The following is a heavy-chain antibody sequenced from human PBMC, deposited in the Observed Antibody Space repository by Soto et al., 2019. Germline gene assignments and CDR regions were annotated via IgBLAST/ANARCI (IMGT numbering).Heavy chain of an antibody. CDR3: ARESSYYDILTGYYPYYFDY. V-gene: IGHV3-21*01. J-gene: IGHJ4*02. CDR1: GFTFSSYS. Sequence: EVPLVESGGGLVKPGGSLRLSCAASGFTFSSYSMNWVRQAPGKGLEWVSSISSSSSYIYYADSVKGRFTISRDNAKNSLYLQMNSLRAEDTAVYYCARESSYYDILTGYYPYYFDYWGQGTLVTVSS. CDR2: ISSSSSYI. D-gene: IGHD3-9*01.